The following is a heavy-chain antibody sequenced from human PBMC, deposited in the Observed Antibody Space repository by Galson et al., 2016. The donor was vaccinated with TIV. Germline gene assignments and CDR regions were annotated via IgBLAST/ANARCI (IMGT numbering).Heavy chain of an antibody. J-gene: IGHJ3*01. CDR1: GFTFSNFW. CDR2: IKTDGSRT. Sequence: SLRLSCAASGFTFSNFWMHWVRQVPGMGLVWVSRIKTDGSRTDYVDSVKGRFTISRDNVKNTVYLQMDSLRAEDTAVYYCRARRDSRAHDVFDFWGHGTMVTVSS. D-gene: IGHD5-24*01. V-gene: IGHV3-74*01. CDR3: RARRDSRAHDVFDF.